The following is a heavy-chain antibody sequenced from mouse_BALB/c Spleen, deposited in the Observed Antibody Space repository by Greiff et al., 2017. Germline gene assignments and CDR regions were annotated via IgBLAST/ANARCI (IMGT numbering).Heavy chain of an antibody. CDR1: GFTFSSYG. CDR3: ARPLITTVVAPMDD. V-gene: IGHV5-6*01. Sequence: EVKVVESGGDLVKPGGSLKLSCAASGFTFSSYGMSWVRQTPDKRLEWVATISSGGSYTYYPDSVKGRFTISRDNAKNTLYLQMSSLKSEDTAMYYCARPLITTVVAPMDDWGQGTSVTVSS. J-gene: IGHJ4*01. CDR2: ISSGGSYT. D-gene: IGHD1-1*01.